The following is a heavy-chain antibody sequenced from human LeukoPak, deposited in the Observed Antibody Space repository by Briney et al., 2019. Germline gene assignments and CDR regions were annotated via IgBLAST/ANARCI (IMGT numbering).Heavy chain of an antibody. CDR3: ARGSSSSWYVHYFDY. D-gene: IGHD6-13*01. CDR1: GFTFSSYS. J-gene: IGHJ4*02. V-gene: IGHV3-48*01. Sequence: GGSLRLSCAASGFTFSSYSMNWVRQAPGKGLEWVSYISTSSSTIYYADSVKGRFTISRDNAKNSLCLQMNSLRAEDTAVYYCARGSSSSWYVHYFDYWGQGTLVTVSS. CDR2: ISTSSSTI.